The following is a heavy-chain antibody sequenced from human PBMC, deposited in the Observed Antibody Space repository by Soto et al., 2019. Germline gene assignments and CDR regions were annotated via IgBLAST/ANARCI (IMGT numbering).Heavy chain of an antibody. Sequence: GGSLRLSCAASGFTFSSYAMSWVRQAPGKGLEWVSAISGSGGSTYYADSVKGRFTISRDNSKNTLYLQMNSLRAEDTAVYYCAKDMCSSWISSGCFDPSGQGTLVTVSS. CDR3: AKDMCSSWISSGCFDP. V-gene: IGHV3-23*01. J-gene: IGHJ5*02. CDR2: ISGSGGST. CDR1: GFTFSSYA. D-gene: IGHD6-13*01.